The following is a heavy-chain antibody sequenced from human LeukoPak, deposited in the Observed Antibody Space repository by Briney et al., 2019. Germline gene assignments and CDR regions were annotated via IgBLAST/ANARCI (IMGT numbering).Heavy chain of an antibody. CDR3: AKEDPTIILGIDY. CDR1: GFPFSSYA. V-gene: IGHV3-23*01. Sequence: GGSLRLSCAASGFPFSSYAMSWVRQTPGKGLEWVSAITGSGGSTYYADSVRGRFTISRDNSKNTLFLQLESLRVEDTAVYYCAKEDPTIILGIDYWGWGALVIVSS. CDR2: ITGSGGST. J-gene: IGHJ4*02. D-gene: IGHD7-27*01.